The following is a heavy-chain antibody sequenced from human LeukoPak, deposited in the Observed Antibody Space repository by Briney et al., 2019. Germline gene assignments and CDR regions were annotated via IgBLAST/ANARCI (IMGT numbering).Heavy chain of an antibody. V-gene: IGHV3-23*01. D-gene: IGHD3-16*01. CDR2: NSGSGASA. CDR1: GFSFSSYG. CDR3: PKAKGGGPSCIDY. Sequence: PGGSLRLSCAACGFSFSSYGVSWVRQAPGKGLEWVSGNSGSGASAYYADSEKRRFTISRDNSKNTLYLQMNGLRAEDTAVYYCPKAKGGGPSCIDYWGQGTLVTVSS. J-gene: IGHJ4*02.